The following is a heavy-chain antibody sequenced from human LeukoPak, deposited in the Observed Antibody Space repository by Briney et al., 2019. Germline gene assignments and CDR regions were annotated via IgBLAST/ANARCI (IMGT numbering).Heavy chain of an antibody. CDR2: INPNSGGT. CDR3: ARGRAAAGYDAFDI. CDR1: GYTFTGYY. D-gene: IGHD6-13*01. J-gene: IGHJ3*02. Sequence: ASVKVSCKASGYTFTGYYMHWVRQAPGQGLEWMGWINPNSGGTNYAQKFQGRVTMTRDTSISTAYMELSRLRSDDTAVYYCARGRAAAGYDAFDIWGQGTMVTVSS. V-gene: IGHV1-2*02.